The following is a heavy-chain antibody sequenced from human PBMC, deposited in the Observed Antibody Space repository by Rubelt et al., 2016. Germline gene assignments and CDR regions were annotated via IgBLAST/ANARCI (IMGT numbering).Heavy chain of an antibody. Sequence: HVQLQQWGAGLLKPSETLSLTCAVYGGSFSGYYWSWIRQPPGKGLEWIGEINNRGSTNYNPSLKSRVTISVDTSKNQFSLKLSSVTAADTAVYYCARSRNGGFDPWGQGTLVTVSS. CDR3: ARSRNGGFDP. D-gene: IGHD1-1*01. CDR2: INNRGST. V-gene: IGHV4-34*01. J-gene: IGHJ5*02. CDR1: GGSFSGYY.